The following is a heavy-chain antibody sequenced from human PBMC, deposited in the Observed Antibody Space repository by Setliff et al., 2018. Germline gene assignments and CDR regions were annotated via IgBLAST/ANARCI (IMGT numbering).Heavy chain of an antibody. J-gene: IGHJ3*01. D-gene: IGHD6-13*01. CDR2: IRFDGNTK. V-gene: IGHV3-30*02. Sequence: GGSLRLSCVASQFPFTMYGVNWVRQAPGKGLEWLTFIRFDGNTKYYAESVKGRFTVSRDNTQNTLFLQMNGLRPEDTGVYFCTKESRQLVRTGAFDLWGPGTMVTVSS. CDR1: QFPFTMYG. CDR3: TKESRQLVRTGAFDL.